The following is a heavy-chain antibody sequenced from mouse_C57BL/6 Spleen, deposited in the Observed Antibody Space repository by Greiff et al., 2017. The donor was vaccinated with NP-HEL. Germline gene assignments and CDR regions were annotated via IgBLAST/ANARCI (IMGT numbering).Heavy chain of an antibody. D-gene: IGHD3-2*02. J-gene: IGHJ2*01. Sequence: DVKLQESGEGLVKPGGSLKLSCAASGFTFSSYAMSWVRQTPEKRLEWVAYISSGGDYIYYADTVKGRFTISRDNARNTLYLQMSSLKSEDTAMYYCTRVTAQATDYWGQGTTLTVSS. V-gene: IGHV5-9-1*02. CDR3: TRVTAQATDY. CDR1: GFTFSSYA. CDR2: ISSGGDYI.